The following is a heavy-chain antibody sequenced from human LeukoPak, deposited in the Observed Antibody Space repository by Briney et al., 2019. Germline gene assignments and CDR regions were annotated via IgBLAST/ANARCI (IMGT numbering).Heavy chain of an antibody. CDR2: IFYSGST. Sequence: SETLSLTCTVSGGSISSYYWSWIRQPPGKGLEWLGNIFYSGSTNYNPSLQSRVSISVDTSKNQFSLRLGSVTAADTAVYYCARQTTFSSGRLNYYYYYMDVWGKGTTVTVSS. D-gene: IGHD6-19*01. CDR3: ARQTTFSSGRLNYYYYYMDV. V-gene: IGHV4-59*08. J-gene: IGHJ6*03. CDR1: GGSISSYY.